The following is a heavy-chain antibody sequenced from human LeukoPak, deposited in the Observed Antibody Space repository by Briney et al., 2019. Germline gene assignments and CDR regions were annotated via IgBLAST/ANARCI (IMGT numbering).Heavy chain of an antibody. CDR2: IQYDGSDK. CDR1: TFSFSNYG. J-gene: IGHJ4*02. Sequence: GGSLRLSCAASTFSFSNYGMHWVRQVPGKGLEWLAFIQYDGSDKYYADSVKGRFTISRDNSRNTLYLQMNSLRVEDTAVYYCARGPSYDFWSGYWGDYWGQGTLVTVSS. D-gene: IGHD3-3*01. CDR3: ARGPSYDFWSGYWGDY. V-gene: IGHV3-30*02.